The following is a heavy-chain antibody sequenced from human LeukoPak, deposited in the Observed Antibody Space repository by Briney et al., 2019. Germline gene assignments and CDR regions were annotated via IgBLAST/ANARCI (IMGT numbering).Heavy chain of an antibody. CDR3: ARIMVPTTREAFDY. V-gene: IGHV3-48*03. D-gene: IGHD5-12*01. J-gene: IGHJ4*02. Sequence: PGGSLRLSCAASGFTFSSYEMNWVRQAPGKGLEWVAYISSSGYTVYYADSVKGRFTISRDNAKNSLYLQMNSLRAEDTAIYYCARIMVPTTREAFDYWGQGTRVTVSS. CDR1: GFTFSSYE. CDR2: ISSSGYTV.